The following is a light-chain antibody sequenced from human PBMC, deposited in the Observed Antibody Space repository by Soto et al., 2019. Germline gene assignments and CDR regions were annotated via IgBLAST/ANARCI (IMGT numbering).Light chain of an antibody. V-gene: IGKV3-15*01. J-gene: IGKJ1*01. CDR2: GAS. Sequence: IVMTQSPATVSGSPGERVTLSCRASQSVSGNVALYHQKPGQPPRLLVYGASTTATDIPARFFGSGSETDFTLTITRLQSEDFGIYYCQQFNSWPRTFGQGTKVEIK. CDR1: QSVSGN. CDR3: QQFNSWPRT.